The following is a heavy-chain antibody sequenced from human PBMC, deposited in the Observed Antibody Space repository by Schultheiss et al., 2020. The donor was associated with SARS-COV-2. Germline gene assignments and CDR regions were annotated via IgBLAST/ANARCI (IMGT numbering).Heavy chain of an antibody. CDR1: GYTFTSYG. D-gene: IGHD2-15*01. J-gene: IGHJ4*02. Sequence: SVKVSCKASGYTFTSYGISWVRQAPGQGLEWMGGIIPIFGTANYAQKFQGRVTITRDTSASTAYMELSSLRSEDTAVYYCARGLYCSGGSCYFDYWGQGTLVTVSS. CDR3: ARGLYCSGGSCYFDY. V-gene: IGHV1-69*05. CDR2: IIPIFGTA.